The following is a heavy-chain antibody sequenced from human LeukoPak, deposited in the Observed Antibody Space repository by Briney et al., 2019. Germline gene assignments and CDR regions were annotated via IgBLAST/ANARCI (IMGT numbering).Heavy chain of an antibody. Sequence: GGSLRLSCAASGLTFNNYVMNWVRQAPGKGLEWVASLSYDGTNEYYADSVKGRFTISKDNSKNTLYLQMNSLRTEDTAVYYCARGGIAVREFYYYYYMDVWGKGTTVTISS. CDR2: LSYDGTNE. CDR3: ARGGIAVREFYYYYYMDV. J-gene: IGHJ6*03. D-gene: IGHD2-21*01. V-gene: IGHV3-30*03. CDR1: GLTFNNYV.